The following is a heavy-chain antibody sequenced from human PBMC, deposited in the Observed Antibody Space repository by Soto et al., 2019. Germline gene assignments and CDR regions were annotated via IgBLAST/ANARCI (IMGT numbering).Heavy chain of an antibody. Sequence: QLQLQESGSRLVKPSQTLSLTCAVSGGSISSGGYSWIWIRQPPGKGLEWIGYIYESGNTYYNSSLEGRVSPSLDVSTIHFSLKLSSVTAADTAVSYGARVGSGDSGRYYILAHWGRGSLVTVSS. CDR2: IYESGNT. V-gene: IGHV4-30-2*01. J-gene: IGHJ4*02. CDR3: ARVGSGDSGRYYILAH. CDR1: GGSISSGGYS. D-gene: IGHD3-10*01.